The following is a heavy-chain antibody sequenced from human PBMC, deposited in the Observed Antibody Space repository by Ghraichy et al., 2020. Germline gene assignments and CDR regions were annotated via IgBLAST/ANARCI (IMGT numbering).Heavy chain of an antibody. CDR2: IWYDGRNK. CDR1: GVTFSSYG. J-gene: IGHJ4*02. Sequence: LSLTCAASGVTFSSYGMHWVRQAPGKGLEWVAVIWYDGRNKYNADSVKGRFTISRDNSKNTLYLQMNSLRVEDTAVYYCARGVGSSYFDYWGQGALVTVSS. CDR3: ARGVGSSYFDY. D-gene: IGHD1-26*01. V-gene: IGHV3-33*01.